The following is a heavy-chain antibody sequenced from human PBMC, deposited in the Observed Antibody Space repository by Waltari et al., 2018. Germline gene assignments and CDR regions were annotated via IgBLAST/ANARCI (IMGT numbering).Heavy chain of an antibody. J-gene: IGHJ4*02. CDR2: IWPTDSRT. Sequence: EAQLVQSGPGMKKPGESLKISCKHSANTFTNYWIGGVRQVPGKGPEWMGVIWPTDSRTRYSPSFQGQVTISVDNSINTAYLQWNSLKASDTAMYYCARREFYSPSGDSWGQGTLVTVSS. CDR3: ARREFYSPSGDS. V-gene: IGHV5-51*01. D-gene: IGHD4-4*01. CDR1: ANTFTNYW.